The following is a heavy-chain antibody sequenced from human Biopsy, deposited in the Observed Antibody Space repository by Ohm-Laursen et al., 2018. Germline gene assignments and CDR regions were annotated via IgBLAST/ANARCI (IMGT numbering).Heavy chain of an antibody. J-gene: IGHJ4*02. D-gene: IGHD4-23*01. CDR2: ISYTGYT. Sequence: SETLSLTWTVSGGPFTGHYWSWIRQPPGKGLEWIGHISYTGYTSYNASLKSRVTISVDTSRNHFSLRLSSLTAADTAVYYCARGSNDFGGLYFPRWGQGTLLTVSS. CDR3: ARGSNDFGGLYFPR. V-gene: IGHV4-59*11. CDR1: GGPFTGHY.